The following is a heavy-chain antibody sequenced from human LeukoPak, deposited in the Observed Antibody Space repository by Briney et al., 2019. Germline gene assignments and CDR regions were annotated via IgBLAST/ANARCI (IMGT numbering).Heavy chain of an antibody. CDR1: GFTFSSYG. Sequence: GGSLRLTCAASGFTFSSYGMHWVRQAPGKGLEWVAVISYDGSHLYYADSVKGRFTISRDNSKNTLYLQMNSLRAEDTAVYYCAKGYCSGTNCPAVDWGQGTPVTVSS. CDR2: ISYDGSHL. V-gene: IGHV3-30*18. CDR3: AKGYCSGTNCPAVD. D-gene: IGHD2-2*01. J-gene: IGHJ4*02.